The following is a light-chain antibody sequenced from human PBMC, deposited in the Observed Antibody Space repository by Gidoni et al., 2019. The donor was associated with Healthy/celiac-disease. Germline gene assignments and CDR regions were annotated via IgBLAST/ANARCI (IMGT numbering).Light chain of an antibody. CDR3: QSADSSGTYEV. Sequence: GQTARITCSGDALPKQYAYWYQQKPGQAPVLVIYKDSERPSGIPERFSGSSSGTTVTLTISGVQAEDEADYYCQSADSSGTYEVFGGGTKLTVL. V-gene: IGLV3-25*03. J-gene: IGLJ2*01. CDR1: ALPKQY. CDR2: KDS.